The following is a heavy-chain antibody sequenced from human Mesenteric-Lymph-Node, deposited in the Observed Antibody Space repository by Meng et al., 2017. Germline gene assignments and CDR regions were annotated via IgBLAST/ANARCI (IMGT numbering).Heavy chain of an antibody. CDR2: IWYDGSKT. V-gene: IGHV3-33*01. CDR3: ARYRSDSSDY. D-gene: IGHD2-21*01. J-gene: IGHJ4*02. Sequence: GESLKISCAASGFTFRNYGMHWVRQAPGKGLEWVAVIWYDGSKTYYADSVKGRFSISRDNSKNTLYLQMNSLRAEDTAVYYCARYRSDSSDYWGPGTPVTICS. CDR1: GFTFRNYG.